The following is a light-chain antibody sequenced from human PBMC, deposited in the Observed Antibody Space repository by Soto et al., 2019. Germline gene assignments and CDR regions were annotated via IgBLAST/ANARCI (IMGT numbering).Light chain of an antibody. CDR1: QSVSSY. J-gene: IGKJ2*01. V-gene: IGKV3-11*01. Sequence: EIVLTQSPATLSLSPGERATLYCRASQSVSSYLDWYQQKPGQAPRLLLYDASNRSTGIPARFRGSGSGTDFTLTISSLEPEDFAVYYCQQRSNWPPYTCGQGTKLEIK. CDR2: DAS. CDR3: QQRSNWPPYT.